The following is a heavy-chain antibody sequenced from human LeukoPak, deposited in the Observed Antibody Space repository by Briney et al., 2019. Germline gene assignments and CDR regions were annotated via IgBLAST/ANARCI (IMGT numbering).Heavy chain of an antibody. J-gene: IGHJ4*02. CDR1: GGSISSGDYY. V-gene: IGHV4-30-4*01. CDR3: ARGGESKSGDCHFDY. Sequence: SETLSLTCTVSGGSISSGDYYWSWIRQPPGKGLEWIGYIYYSGSTYYNPSLKSRVTISVDTSKNQFSLKLSSVTAADTAVYYCARGGESKSGDCHFDYWGQGTLVTVSS. D-gene: IGHD2-21*02. CDR2: IYYSGST.